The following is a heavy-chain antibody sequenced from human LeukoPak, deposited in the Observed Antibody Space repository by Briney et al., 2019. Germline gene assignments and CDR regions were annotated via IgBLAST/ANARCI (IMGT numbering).Heavy chain of an antibody. V-gene: IGHV3-30*18. CDR3: AKSAHGSGYFHGYYYYYYMDV. D-gene: IGHD3-22*01. J-gene: IGHJ6*03. Sequence: PGRSLRLSCAASGFTFSSYGMHWVRQAPGKGLELVAVISYDGSNKYYADSVMGRFTISRDNSKNTLYLQMNSLRAEDTAVYYRAKSAHGSGYFHGYYYYYYMDVWGKGTTVTVSS. CDR1: GFTFSSYG. CDR2: ISYDGSNK.